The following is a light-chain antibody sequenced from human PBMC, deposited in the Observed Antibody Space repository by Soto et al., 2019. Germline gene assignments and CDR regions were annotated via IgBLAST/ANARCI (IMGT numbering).Light chain of an antibody. CDR2: GAS. CDR1: QSVSSSY. CDR3: QQYGSSLTWT. J-gene: IGKJ1*01. Sequence: EIVLTHSPGTLSLSPCERATLSSSASQSVSSSYLAWYQQKPGQAPRLLIYGASSRATGIPDRFSGSGSGTDFTLTISRLEPEDFAVYYCQQYGSSLTWTFGQGTKVDNK. V-gene: IGKV3-20*01.